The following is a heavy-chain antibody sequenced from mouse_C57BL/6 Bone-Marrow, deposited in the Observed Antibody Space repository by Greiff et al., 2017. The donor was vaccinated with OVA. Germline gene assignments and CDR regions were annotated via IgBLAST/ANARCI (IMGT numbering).Heavy chain of an antibody. Sequence: EVQLQQSGPELVKPGASVKISCKASGYTFTDYYMNWVKQSHGKSLEWIGDINPNNGGTSYNQKFKGKATLTVDKSSSTAYMELRSLTSEDSAVYYCARRNGKRDAMDYWGQGTSVTVSS. CDR1: GYTFTDYY. D-gene: IGHD2-1*01. V-gene: IGHV1-26*01. J-gene: IGHJ4*01. CDR2: INPNNGGT. CDR3: ARRNGKRDAMDY.